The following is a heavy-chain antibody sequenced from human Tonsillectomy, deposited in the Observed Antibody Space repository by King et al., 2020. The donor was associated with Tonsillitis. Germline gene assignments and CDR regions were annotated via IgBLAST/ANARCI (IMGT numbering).Heavy chain of an antibody. CDR1: GFTFSSNG. J-gene: IGHJ6*03. Sequence: VQLVESGGGVVQPGRSLRLSCAASGFTFSSNGMHWVRQAPGKGLEWVAVIWYDGSKKYYGDSVKGRFTISRDNSKNTLDLQMNSLRAEDTAVYYCAASPDGTNGGWYEGDYYYYMDVWGKATTVTVSS. V-gene: IGHV3-33*08. CDR3: AASPDGTNGGWYEGDYYYYMDV. CDR2: IWYDGSKK. D-gene: IGHD2-8*01.